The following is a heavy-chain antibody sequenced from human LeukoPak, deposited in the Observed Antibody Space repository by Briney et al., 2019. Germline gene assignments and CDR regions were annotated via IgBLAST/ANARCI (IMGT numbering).Heavy chain of an antibody. CDR3: ARESNGDYSNTFDI. D-gene: IGHD4-17*01. CDR1: GFTFSTYS. CDR2: INANGGST. Sequence: GGSLRLSCAASGFTFSTYSMHWVRQAPGKGLKYVSAINANGGSTYYANSVKGRFTISRDNSKNTLYLQMGSLRAEDMAVYYCARESNGDYSNTFDIWGQRTVVTVSS. V-gene: IGHV3-64*01. J-gene: IGHJ3*02.